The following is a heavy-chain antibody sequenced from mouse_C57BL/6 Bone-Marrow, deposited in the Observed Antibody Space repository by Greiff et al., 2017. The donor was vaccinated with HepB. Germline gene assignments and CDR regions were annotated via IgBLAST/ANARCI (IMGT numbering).Heavy chain of an antibody. CDR1: GYTFTSYW. V-gene: IGHV1-5*01. CDR3: TRSADYDDYYAMDY. Sequence: VQLKQSGTVLARPGASVKMSCKTSGYTFTSYWMHWVKQRPGQGLEWIGAIYPGNSDTSYNQKFKGKAKLTAVTSASTAYMELSSLTNEDSAVYYCTRSADYDDYYAMDYWGQGTSVTVSS. CDR2: IYPGNSDT. J-gene: IGHJ4*01. D-gene: IGHD2-4*01.